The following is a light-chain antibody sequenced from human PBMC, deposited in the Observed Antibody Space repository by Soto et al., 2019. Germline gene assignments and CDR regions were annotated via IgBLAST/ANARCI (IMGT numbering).Light chain of an antibody. CDR2: GAS. V-gene: IGKV3-20*01. Sequence: EIVLTQSPGTLSLGERATLSCRASQSVSNNFLAWYQQKPGQAPRLLIYGASSRATGIPDRFSGSGSGTDFTLTISRLETEDFGVYYCQQYATSPPRTFGQGTKV. CDR1: QSVSNNF. J-gene: IGKJ1*01. CDR3: QQYATSPPRT.